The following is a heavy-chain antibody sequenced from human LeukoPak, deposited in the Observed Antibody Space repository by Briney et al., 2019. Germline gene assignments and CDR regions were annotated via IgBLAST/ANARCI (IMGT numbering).Heavy chain of an antibody. V-gene: IGHV3-11*01. CDR3: AKDMVVFANTDY. CDR1: GFTFSDYY. CDR2: ISSSGSTI. Sequence: GGSLRLSCAASGFTFSDYYMSWIRQAPGKGLEWVSYISSSGSTIYYADSVKGRFTISRDNSKNTLYLQMNSLRAEDTAVYYCAKDMVVFANTDYWGQGTLVTVSS. J-gene: IGHJ4*02. D-gene: IGHD2-15*01.